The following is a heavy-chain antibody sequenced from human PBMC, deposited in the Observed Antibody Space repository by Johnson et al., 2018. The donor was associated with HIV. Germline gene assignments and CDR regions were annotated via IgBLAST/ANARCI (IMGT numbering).Heavy chain of an antibody. CDR1: GFTFSNAW. CDR2: IKSKTDGGTT. J-gene: IGHJ3*02. D-gene: IGHD5-12*01. Sequence: VQLVESGGGLVKPGWSLRLSCAASGFTFSNAWMSWVRQAPGKGLEWVGRIKSKTDGGTTDYAAPVKGRFTISRDNSKNTLYLQMNSLRAEDTAVYYCAKEGRYVEGAFDIWGQGTMVTVSS. V-gene: IGHV3-15*01. CDR3: AKEGRYVEGAFDI.